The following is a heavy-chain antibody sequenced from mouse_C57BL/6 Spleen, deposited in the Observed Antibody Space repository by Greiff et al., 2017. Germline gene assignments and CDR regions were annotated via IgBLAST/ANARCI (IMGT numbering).Heavy chain of an antibody. D-gene: IGHD1-1*01. J-gene: IGHJ2*01. CDR3: ARYGGTTVVRVFDY. CDR1: GYTFTSYW. Sequence: QVQLQQPGAELVMPGASVKLSCKASGYTFTSYWMHWVKQRPGQGLEWIGEIDPSDSYTNYNQKFKGKSTLTVDKSSSAAYMQLSSLTSEDSAVYYCARYGGTTVVRVFDYWGQGTTLTVSS. CDR2: IDPSDSYT. V-gene: IGHV1-69*01.